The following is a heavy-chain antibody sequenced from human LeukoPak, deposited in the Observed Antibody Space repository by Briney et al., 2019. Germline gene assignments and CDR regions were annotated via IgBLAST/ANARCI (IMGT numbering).Heavy chain of an antibody. CDR2: IGTAGDT. D-gene: IGHD3-16*01. CDR1: GFTFSSYD. Sequence: GGSLRLSCAASGFTFSSYDMHWVRQATGKGLEWVSAIGTAGDTYYPGSVKGRFTISRENAKNSLYLQMNSLRAGDTAVYYCARGGLGGAGSINNWYFDLWGRGTLVTVSS. V-gene: IGHV3-13*01. J-gene: IGHJ2*01. CDR3: ARGGLGGAGSINNWYFDL.